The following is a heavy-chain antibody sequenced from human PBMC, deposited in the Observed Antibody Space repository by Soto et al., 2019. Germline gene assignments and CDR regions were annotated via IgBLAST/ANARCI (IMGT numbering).Heavy chain of an antibody. CDR1: GFTFDDYA. J-gene: IGHJ6*02. V-gene: IGHV3-9*01. Sequence: GGSLRLSCAASGFTFDDYAMHWVRQAPGKGLEWVSGISWNSGSIGYADSVKGRFTISRDNSKNTLYLQMNSLRAEDTAVYYCAKAKQLVSLDYYYYYGMDVWGQGTTVTVSS. CDR2: ISWNSGSI. CDR3: AKAKQLVSLDYYYYYGMDV. D-gene: IGHD6-13*01.